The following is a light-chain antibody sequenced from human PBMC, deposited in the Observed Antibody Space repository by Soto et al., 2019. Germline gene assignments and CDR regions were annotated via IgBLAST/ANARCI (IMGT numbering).Light chain of an antibody. V-gene: IGKV1-17*03. CDR3: LQHQSYPLT. Sequence: DIQMTQSPSAMSASVGDRVTITCRASQDISHFVAWFQQQPGKVPKRLIYGASSLQGGVPSRFSGSGSGTEFTLTISSLQPEDFATYYCLQHQSYPLTFGGGTKVEIK. CDR1: QDISHF. J-gene: IGKJ4*01. CDR2: GAS.